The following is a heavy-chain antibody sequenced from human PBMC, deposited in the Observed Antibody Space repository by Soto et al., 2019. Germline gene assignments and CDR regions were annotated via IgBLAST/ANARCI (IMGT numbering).Heavy chain of an antibody. D-gene: IGHD1-26*01. CDR2: IYHSETT. CDR1: GGSISSSNW. CDR3: ARGSGDYDGWFDP. V-gene: IGHV4-4*02. Sequence: QVQLQESGPGLVKPSGTLSLTCGVSGGSISSSNWWSWVRQPPGKGLEWIGEIYHSETTNYNPSLKSRATISVDKSKHQFSLKLRAVTGADTAVYYCARGSGDYDGWFDPWGQGTLVTVSS. J-gene: IGHJ5*02.